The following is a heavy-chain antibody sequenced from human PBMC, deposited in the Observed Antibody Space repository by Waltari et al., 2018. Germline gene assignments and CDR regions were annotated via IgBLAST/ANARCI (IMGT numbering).Heavy chain of an antibody. D-gene: IGHD3-22*01. J-gene: IGHJ4*02. V-gene: IGHV3-23*04. CDR2: ISVSGGST. CDR1: GFTFSSYA. Sequence: EVQLVESGGGLVQPGGSLRLSWSASGFTFSSYAMSWVRHTPGRGLEGVSAISVSGGSTYYADSVKGRFTISRDNSKNTLYLQMNSLRAEDTAVYYCAKDFGTMIVVVIHAYWGQGTLVTVSS. CDR3: AKDFGTMIVVVIHAY.